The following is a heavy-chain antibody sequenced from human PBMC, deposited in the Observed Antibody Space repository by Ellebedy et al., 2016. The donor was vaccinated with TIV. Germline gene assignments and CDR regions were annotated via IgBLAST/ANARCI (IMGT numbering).Heavy chain of an antibody. V-gene: IGHV1-18*01. CDR3: AREEYCTSTSCHQGY. Sequence: ASVKVSXXASGYTFTSYGISWVRQAPGQGLEWMGWISAYNGNTNYAQKFQGRVTMTRDTSISTAYMELSRLRSDDTAVYYCAREEYCTSTSCHQGYWGQGTLVTVSS. J-gene: IGHJ4*02. D-gene: IGHD2-2*01. CDR2: ISAYNGNT. CDR1: GYTFTSYG.